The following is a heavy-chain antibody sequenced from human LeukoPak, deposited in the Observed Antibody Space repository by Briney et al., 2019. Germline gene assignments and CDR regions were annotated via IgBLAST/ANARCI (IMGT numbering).Heavy chain of an antibody. Sequence: PSETLSLTCTVSGGSISSGSYYWSWIRQPAGKGLEWIGRIYSSGSTNYNPSLKSRVTISVDTSKNQFSLKLSSVTAADTAVYYCATGSYGYNYWGQGTLVTVSS. J-gene: IGHJ4*02. V-gene: IGHV4-61*02. CDR3: ATGSYGYNY. CDR1: GGSISSGSYY. CDR2: IYSSGST. D-gene: IGHD5-18*01.